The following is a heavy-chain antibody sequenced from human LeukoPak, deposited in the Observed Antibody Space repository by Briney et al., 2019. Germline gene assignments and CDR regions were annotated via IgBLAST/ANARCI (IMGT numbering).Heavy chain of an antibody. CDR2: SSHGGNT. D-gene: IGHD1-14*01. J-gene: IGHJ4*02. CDR1: GGSFSGYY. V-gene: IGHV4-34*01. CDR3: ARTGNNFKDTFDS. Sequence: SETLSLTCAVHGGSFSGYYWNWIRQPPGKGLEWIGESSHGGNTKYNPSLKSRVTISVDTSKNQFSLKLSSVTAADTAVYYCARTGNNFKDTFDSWGQGTLVTVSS.